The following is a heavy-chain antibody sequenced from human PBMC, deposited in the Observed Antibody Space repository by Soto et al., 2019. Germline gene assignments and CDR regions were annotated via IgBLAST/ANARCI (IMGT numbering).Heavy chain of an antibody. Sequence: QVQLVQSGAEVKKPGASVKVSCKASGYTFTAYAMHWVRQAPGQRPEWMGWINAGNGNTKYSQKFQGRVSITRDTSASAVYVELTSLRAEDTAVYYCARGIYYFGSGTDNYYYYYYMDVWVKGTTVTVSS. CDR1: GYTFTAYA. D-gene: IGHD3-10*01. V-gene: IGHV1-3*01. J-gene: IGHJ6*03. CDR2: INAGNGNT. CDR3: ARGIYYFGSGTDNYYYYYYMDV.